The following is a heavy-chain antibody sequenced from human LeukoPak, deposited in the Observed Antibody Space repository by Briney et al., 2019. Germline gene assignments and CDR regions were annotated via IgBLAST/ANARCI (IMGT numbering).Heavy chain of an antibody. V-gene: IGHV3-7*01. CDR2: IKQDGSEK. D-gene: IGHD6-19*01. J-gene: IGHJ4*02. Sequence: GGSLRLSCAASGFTFSSYWMSWVRQAPGKGLEWVANIKQDGSEKYYVDSVKGRFTISRDNSKSMLHLQMNSLRAEDTAVYYCAKVRWDNSGWYYLDTWGQGTLLTVSS. CDR1: GFTFSSYW. CDR3: AKVRWDNSGWYYLDT.